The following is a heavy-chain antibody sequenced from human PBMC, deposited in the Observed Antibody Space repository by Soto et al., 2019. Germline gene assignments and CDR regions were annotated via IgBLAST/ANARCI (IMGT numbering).Heavy chain of an antibody. CDR1: GGSISSGGYY. V-gene: IGHV4-31*03. CDR2: IYYSGST. Sequence: SETLSLTCTVSGGSISSGGYYWSWIRQHPEKGLEWIGYIYYSGSTSYNPSLKSRVTISVDTSKNQFSLRLNSVTAADTAVYFCARDRRYADAFDIWGQGTMVTVSS. D-gene: IGHD5-12*01. CDR3: ARDRRYADAFDI. J-gene: IGHJ3*02.